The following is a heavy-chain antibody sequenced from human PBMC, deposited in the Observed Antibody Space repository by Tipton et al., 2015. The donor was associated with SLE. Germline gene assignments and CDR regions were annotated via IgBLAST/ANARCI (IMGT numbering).Heavy chain of an antibody. D-gene: IGHD4-17*01. CDR2: ISAFNGKT. CDR1: GYTFSSYG. J-gene: IGHJ4*02. Sequence: QLVQSGAEVKKPGASVKVSCKASGYTFSSYGISWVRQAPGQGLEWMAWISAFNGKTNYAHNLQGRVTMTTDTSTSTAYMELRSLRSDDTAVYYCARDGPDYGDYVNFDYWGQGTLVTVSS. V-gene: IGHV1-18*01. CDR3: ARDGPDYGDYVNFDY.